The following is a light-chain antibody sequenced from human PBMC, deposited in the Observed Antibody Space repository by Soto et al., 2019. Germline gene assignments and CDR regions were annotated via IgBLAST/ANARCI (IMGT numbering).Light chain of an antibody. CDR3: SSYTSSNTPQGV. V-gene: IGLV2-8*01. Sequence: QSVLTQPPSASGSPGQSVTISCIGTSSDVGAYNYVSWYQQHPGKVPKLMIYEVSKRPSGVPDRFSGSKSGNTASLTVSGLQAEDEADYYCSSYTSSNTPQGVFGGGTKLTVL. J-gene: IGLJ2*01. CDR1: SSDVGAYNY. CDR2: EVS.